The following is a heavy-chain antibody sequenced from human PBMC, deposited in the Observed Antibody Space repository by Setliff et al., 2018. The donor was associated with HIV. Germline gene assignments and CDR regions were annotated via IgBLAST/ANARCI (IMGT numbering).Heavy chain of an antibody. CDR1: GGSISSHY. D-gene: IGHD3-22*01. Sequence: SETLSLTCTVSGGSISSHYWSWIRQPPGKGLEWIGSIYKTGSTYYNPSLKSRVTISVDTSKNQFSLKLSSVTAADTAVYYCARAVQGGFYDSSGYLWGQGTLVTVSS. J-gene: IGHJ4*02. CDR3: ARAVQGGFYDSSGYL. CDR2: IYKTGST. V-gene: IGHV4-59*11.